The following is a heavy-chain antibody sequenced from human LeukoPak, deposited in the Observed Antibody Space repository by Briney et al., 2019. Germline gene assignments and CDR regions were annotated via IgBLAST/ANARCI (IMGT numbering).Heavy chain of an antibody. J-gene: IGHJ4*02. CDR3: AKGRYCSSTSCYGEVHYFDY. CDR2: ISGSGGST. CDR1: GFTFSSYA. Sequence: PGGSLRLSRAASGFTFSSYAMSWVRRAPGKGLEWVSAISGSGGSTYYADSVKGRFTISRDNSKNTLYLQMNSPRAEDTAVYYCAKGRYCSSTSCYGEVHYFDYWGQGTLVTVSS. V-gene: IGHV3-23*01. D-gene: IGHD2-2*01.